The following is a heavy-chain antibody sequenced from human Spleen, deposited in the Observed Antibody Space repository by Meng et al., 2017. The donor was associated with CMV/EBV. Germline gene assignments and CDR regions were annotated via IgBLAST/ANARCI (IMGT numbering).Heavy chain of an antibody. CDR3: ARSSSGGGWYDT. CDR2: SRNRANSYTT. V-gene: IGHV3-72*01. J-gene: IGHJ5*02. D-gene: IGHD3-16*01. CDR1: GLRLSEQF. Sequence: SGLRLSEQFMDWVRQAPGKGLERVGRSRNRANSYTTEYAASVKGRFTISRDGSKNSMYLQMNSLKTEDTAVYYCARSSSGGGWYDTWGQGTLVTVSS.